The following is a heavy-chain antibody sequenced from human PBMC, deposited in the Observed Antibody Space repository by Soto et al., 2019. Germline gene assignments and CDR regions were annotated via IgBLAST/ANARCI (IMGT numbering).Heavy chain of an antibody. V-gene: IGHV3-7*01. Sequence: EVQLVESGGGLVQPGGSLRLSCAASGFSLSGYWMNWVRQAPGRGLEWVAIIKQDGSERYYVDSVKGRFTISRDNAKNSLYLQISSLRVEDTALYYCARSSGWLHDYWGQGTLVTVSS. CDR1: GFSLSGYW. D-gene: IGHD6-19*01. CDR2: IKQDGSER. CDR3: ARSSGWLHDY. J-gene: IGHJ4*02.